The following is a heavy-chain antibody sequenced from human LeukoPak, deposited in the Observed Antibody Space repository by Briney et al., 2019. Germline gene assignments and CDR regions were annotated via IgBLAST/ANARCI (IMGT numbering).Heavy chain of an antibody. CDR2: INPNSGGT. Sequence: ASVKVSCKASGYTFTNHGITWVRQAPGQGLEWMGWINPNSGGTNYAQKFQGRVTMTRDTSISTAYMELSRLRSDDTAVYYCARARPNSSGYYGDYWGQGTLVTVSS. J-gene: IGHJ4*02. D-gene: IGHD3-22*01. V-gene: IGHV1-2*02. CDR1: GYTFTNHG. CDR3: ARARPNSSGYYGDY.